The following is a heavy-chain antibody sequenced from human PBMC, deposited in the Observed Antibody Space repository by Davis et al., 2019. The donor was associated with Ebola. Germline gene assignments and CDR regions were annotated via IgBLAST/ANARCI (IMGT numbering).Heavy chain of an antibody. CDR1: GGSISSSSYY. Sequence: MPSETLSLTCTVSGGSISSSSYYWGWIRQPPGKGLEWIGSIYYSGSTYYNPSLKSRVTISVDTSKNQFSLKLSSVAAADTAVYYCARALQQLDPFDYWGQGTLVTVSS. V-gene: IGHV4-39*07. CDR2: IYYSGST. CDR3: ARALQQLDPFDY. J-gene: IGHJ4*02. D-gene: IGHD6-13*01.